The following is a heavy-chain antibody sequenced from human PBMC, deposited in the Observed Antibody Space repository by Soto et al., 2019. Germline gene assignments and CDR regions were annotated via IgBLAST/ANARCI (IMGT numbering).Heavy chain of an antibody. CDR3: ARGNPIFDSSGLAFDY. D-gene: IGHD3-22*01. J-gene: IGHJ4*02. CDR1: GDSISSHSNY. V-gene: IGHV4-31*03. CDR2: IYYDGRT. Sequence: PSETLSLTCTVSGDSISSHSNYWSWIRQHPGKGLEWIGYIYYDGRTYFNPSLQSRLSMSVDTSENQFSLKLSSLTAADTAVYFCARGNPIFDSSGLAFDYWGPGTLVTVSS.